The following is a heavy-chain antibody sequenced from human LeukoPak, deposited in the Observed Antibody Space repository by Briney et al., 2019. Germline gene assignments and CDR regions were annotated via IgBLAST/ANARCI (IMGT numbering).Heavy chain of an antibody. Sequence: SETLSLTCTVSGGSISSGGYYWSWIRQPPGKGLEWIGYIYHSGSTYYNPSLKSRVTISVDRSKNQFSLKLSSVTAADTAVYYCAREHMSLRSSSSRDYWGQGTLVTVSS. J-gene: IGHJ4*02. D-gene: IGHD6-6*01. CDR3: AREHMSLRSSSSRDY. V-gene: IGHV4-30-2*01. CDR1: GGSISSGGYY. CDR2: IYHSGST.